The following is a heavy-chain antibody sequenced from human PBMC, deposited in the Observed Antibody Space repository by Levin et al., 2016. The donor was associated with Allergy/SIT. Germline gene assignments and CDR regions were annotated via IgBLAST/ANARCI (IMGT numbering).Heavy chain of an antibody. J-gene: IGHJ6*02. CDR2: INHSGST. Sequence: SETLSLTCAVYGGSFSGYYWSWIRQPPGKGLEWIGEINHSGSTNYNPSLKSRVTISVDTSKNQFSLKLSSVTAADTAVYYCARRTDTVTLYYYGMDVWGQGTTVTVSS. CDR3: ARRTDTVTLYYYGMDV. D-gene: IGHD4-11*01. CDR1: GGSFSGYY. V-gene: IGHV4-34*01.